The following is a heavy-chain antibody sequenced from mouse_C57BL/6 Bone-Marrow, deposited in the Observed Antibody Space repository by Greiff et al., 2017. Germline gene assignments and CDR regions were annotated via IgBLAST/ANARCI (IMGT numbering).Heavy chain of an antibody. CDR2: IWTGGGT. CDR3: ARGYCSRGYYAMDY. D-gene: IGHD1-1*01. J-gene: IGHJ4*01. Sequence: VKLMESGPGLVAPSQSLSITCTVSGFSITSYAISWVRQPPGKGLAWLGVIWTGGGTNYNSALKSRLSISKDNSKSQVFLKMNSLQADATARYYCARGYCSRGYYAMDYWGQGTSVTVSS. V-gene: IGHV2-9-1*01. CDR1: GFSITSYA.